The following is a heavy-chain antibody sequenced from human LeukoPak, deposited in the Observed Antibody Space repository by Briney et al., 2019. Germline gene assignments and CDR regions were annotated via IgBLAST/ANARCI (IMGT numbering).Heavy chain of an antibody. CDR2: ISYDESNK. Sequence: LAGGSLRLSCAASGITFSSYAMHWVRQAPGKGLEWVAVISYDESNKYYADSVKGRFTISRDNSKNTLYLQMNSLRAEDTAVYYCARVMGRYCSSTSCYVDYWGQGTLVTVSS. V-gene: IGHV3-30*04. CDR3: ARVMGRYCSSTSCYVDY. CDR1: GITFSSYA. D-gene: IGHD2-2*01. J-gene: IGHJ4*02.